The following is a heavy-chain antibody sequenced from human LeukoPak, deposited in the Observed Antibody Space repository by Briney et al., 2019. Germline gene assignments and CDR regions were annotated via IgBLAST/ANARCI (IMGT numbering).Heavy chain of an antibody. V-gene: IGHV3-30*03. D-gene: IGHD3-10*01. CDR3: VRDSDDYYWALDF. Sequence: LSGTSLSLSCAASGFTFRTHGMHWVRQAPGKGLDWVAVISYDGSKKYYGDSVKGRFTISRDDFKSMLHLQMNSLRAEDTAVYYCVRDSDDYYWALDFWGQGTPVTVSS. J-gene: IGHJ4*02. CDR2: ISYDGSKK. CDR1: GFTFRTHG.